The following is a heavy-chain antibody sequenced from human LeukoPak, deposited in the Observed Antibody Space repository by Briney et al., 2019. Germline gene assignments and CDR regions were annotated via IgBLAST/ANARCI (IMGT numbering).Heavy chain of an antibody. CDR2: IIPIFGTA. J-gene: IGHJ4*02. CDR1: GGTFSSYA. V-gene: IGHV1-69*05. Sequence: SVKVSCKASGGTFSSYAICWVRQAPGQGLEWMGGIIPIFGTANYAQKFQGRVTITTDESTSTAYMGLSSLRSEDTAVYYCASPPLGYSGYDYFYWGQGTLVTVSS. CDR3: ASPPLGYSGYDYFY. D-gene: IGHD5-12*01.